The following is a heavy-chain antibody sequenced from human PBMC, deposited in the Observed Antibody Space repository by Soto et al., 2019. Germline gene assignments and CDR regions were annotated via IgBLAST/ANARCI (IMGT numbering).Heavy chain of an antibody. J-gene: IGHJ4*02. CDR1: GGSFSGYD. V-gene: IGHV4-34*09. D-gene: IGHD3-22*01. CDR3: ARDPFGGYSDSSGYYSY. Sequence: SETLSLTCAVYGGSFSGYDWSWIRQPPGKGLEWIGYIYYSGSTYYNPSLKSRVIMSVDTSKNQFSLKLSSVTAADTAVYYCARDPFGGYSDSSGYYSYWGPGTLVTVSS. CDR2: IYYSGST.